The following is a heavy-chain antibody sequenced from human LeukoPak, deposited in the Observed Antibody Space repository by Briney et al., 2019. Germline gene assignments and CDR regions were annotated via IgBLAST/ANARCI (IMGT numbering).Heavy chain of an antibody. CDR2: INPNSGGT. CDR1: GGTFSSYA. V-gene: IGHV1-8*02. J-gene: IGHJ3*01. D-gene: IGHD6-13*01. Sequence: ASVKVSCKASGGTFSSYAISWVRQAPGQGLEWMGWINPNSGGTNYAQKFHGRVTLTRKTSITTAYMELNSLRSEDTAVYYCVRSYSSSWFVAFDLWGQGTGVTVSS. CDR3: VRSYSSSWFVAFDL.